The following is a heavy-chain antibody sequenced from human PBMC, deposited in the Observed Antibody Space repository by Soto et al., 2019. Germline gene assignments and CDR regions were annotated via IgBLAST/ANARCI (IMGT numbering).Heavy chain of an antibody. Sequence: ASVKVSCTASGYTFTSYGISWVRLAPGQGLEWMGWISAYNGNTNYAQKLQGRVTMTTDTSTSTAYMELRSLRSDDTAVYYCATSTTLYYYGMDVWGQGTTVTVSS. D-gene: IGHD2-2*01. CDR2: ISAYNGNT. CDR1: GYTFTSYG. V-gene: IGHV1-18*01. CDR3: ATSTTLYYYGMDV. J-gene: IGHJ6*02.